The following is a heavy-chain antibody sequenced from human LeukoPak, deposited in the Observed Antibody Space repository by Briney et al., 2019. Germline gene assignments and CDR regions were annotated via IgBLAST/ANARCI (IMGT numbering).Heavy chain of an antibody. V-gene: IGHV3-7*03. CDR1: GFSFRSHW. CDR2: INQDGREK. D-gene: IGHD2-21*01. CDR3: AKGDVVVIGTDAFDI. J-gene: IGHJ3*02. Sequence: GGSLRLSCAASGFSFRSHWMTWARQAPGKGLEWVANINQDGREKYYVDSVKGRFTVSRDNTKNSLYLQMNSLRAEDTAVYYCAKGDVVVIGTDAFDIWGQGTMVTVSS.